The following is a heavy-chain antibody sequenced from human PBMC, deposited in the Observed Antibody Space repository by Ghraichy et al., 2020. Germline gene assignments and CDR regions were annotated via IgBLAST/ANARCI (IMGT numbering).Heavy chain of an antibody. CDR2: IYHSGST. V-gene: IGHV4-34*01. CDR1: GGSFSGYS. J-gene: IGHJ6*02. CDR3: ARIRRRFGGWAYYYYGMDV. Sequence: SETLSLTCAVYGGSFSGYSWIWIRQPPGKGLEWIGQIYHSGSTNQNPSLKSRVTISIDTSKTQFSLRLSSVTAADTAVYYCARIRRRFGGWAYYYYGMDVWGQGTTVTVSS. D-gene: IGHD3-10*01.